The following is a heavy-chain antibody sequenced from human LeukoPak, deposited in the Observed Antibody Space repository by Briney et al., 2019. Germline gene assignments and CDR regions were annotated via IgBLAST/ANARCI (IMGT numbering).Heavy chain of an antibody. Sequence: GGSLRLSCAASGFTFSSYGMHWVRQAPGKGLEWVAVISYDGSNKYYADSVKGRFTISRDNSKNTLYLQMNSLRAEDTAVYYCAKGSGQQWLVIDYWGQGTLVTVSS. J-gene: IGHJ4*02. CDR2: ISYDGSNK. V-gene: IGHV3-30*18. D-gene: IGHD6-19*01. CDR1: GFTFSSYG. CDR3: AKGSGQQWLVIDY.